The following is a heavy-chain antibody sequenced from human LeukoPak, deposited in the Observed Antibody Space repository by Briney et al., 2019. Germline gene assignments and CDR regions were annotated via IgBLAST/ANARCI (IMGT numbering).Heavy chain of an antibody. V-gene: IGHV1-69*05. J-gene: IGHJ6*03. CDR3: ATQVDTAMVNYYYYYMDV. Sequence: ASVRVSSKASRGTFSSYAISWVRQAPGQGREWRGGIIPIFGTANYAQKFQGRVTITTDESTSTAYMELSSLRSEDTAVYYCATQVDTAMVNYYYYYMDVWGKGTTVTVSS. CDR1: RGTFSSYA. CDR2: IIPIFGTA. D-gene: IGHD5-18*01.